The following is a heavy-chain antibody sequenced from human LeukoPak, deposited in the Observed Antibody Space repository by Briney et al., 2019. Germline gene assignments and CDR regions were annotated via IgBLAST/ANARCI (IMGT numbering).Heavy chain of an antibody. J-gene: IGHJ4*02. CDR1: GFTFSSYW. CDR2: ISGSGGST. CDR3: AKDHAGYYDSSGYYYFDY. Sequence: GGSLRLSCAASGFTFSSYWMHWVRQAPGKGLEWVSAISGSGGSTYYADSVKGRFTISRDNSKNTLYLQMNSLRAEDTAVYYCAKDHAGYYDSSGYYYFDYWGQGTLVTVSS. V-gene: IGHV3-23*01. D-gene: IGHD3-22*01.